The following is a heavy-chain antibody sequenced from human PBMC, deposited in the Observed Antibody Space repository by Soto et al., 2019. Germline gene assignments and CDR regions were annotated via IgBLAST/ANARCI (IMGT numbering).Heavy chain of an antibody. CDR1: GYTFTSYA. Sequence: ASVKVSCKASGYTFTSYAIHWVRQAPGQGLEWMGWINADNGNTNYAQKLQGRVTMTTDTSTSTAYMELRSLRSDDTAVYYCARDLAYSSGWYDLFDYWGQGTLVTVPQ. CDR2: INADNGNT. D-gene: IGHD6-19*01. CDR3: ARDLAYSSGWYDLFDY. J-gene: IGHJ4*02. V-gene: IGHV1-18*01.